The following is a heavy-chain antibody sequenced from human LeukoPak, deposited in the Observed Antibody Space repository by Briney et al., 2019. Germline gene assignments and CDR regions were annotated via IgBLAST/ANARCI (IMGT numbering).Heavy chain of an antibody. J-gene: IGHJ4*02. Sequence: GGSLRLSCAASGFTFSNAWMSWVRQAPGKGLEWVANIKQDGSEKYYVDSVKGRFTISRDNAKNSLYLQMNSLRAEDTAVYYCARKKRTYYYDSSGYYYLYYFDYWGQGTLVTVSS. CDR2: IKQDGSEK. CDR1: GFTFSNAW. CDR3: ARKKRTYYYDSSGYYYLYYFDY. D-gene: IGHD3-22*01. V-gene: IGHV3-7*01.